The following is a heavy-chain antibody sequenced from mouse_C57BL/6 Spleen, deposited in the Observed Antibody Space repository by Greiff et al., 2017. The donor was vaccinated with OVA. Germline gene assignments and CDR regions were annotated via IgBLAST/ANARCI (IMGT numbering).Heavy chain of an antibody. CDR2: INYDGSST. J-gene: IGHJ1*03. V-gene: IGHV5-16*01. CDR1: GFTFSDYY. Sequence: EVKLVESEGGLVQPGSSMKLSCTASGFTFSDYYMAWVRQVPEKGLEWVANINYDGSSTYYLDSLKSRFIISRDNAKNILYLQMSSLKSEDTATYYCARGKLWYFDVWGTGTTVTVSS. CDR3: ARGKLWYFDV.